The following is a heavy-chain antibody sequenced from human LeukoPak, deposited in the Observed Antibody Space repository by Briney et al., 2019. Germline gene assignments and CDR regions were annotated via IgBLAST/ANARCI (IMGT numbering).Heavy chain of an antibody. CDR2: IIPRLETP. Sequence: ASVKVSCKASGGTFSRYGINWVRQAPGQGVEWMGRIIPRLETPEFAQKFQGRVTISADKSTSTVYMELYSLRYEDTAVYYCARGEGSHVEGFYFDYWGQGTLVTVSS. D-gene: IGHD3-10*02. CDR1: GGTFSRYG. CDR3: ARGEGSHVEGFYFDY. J-gene: IGHJ4*02. V-gene: IGHV1-69*04.